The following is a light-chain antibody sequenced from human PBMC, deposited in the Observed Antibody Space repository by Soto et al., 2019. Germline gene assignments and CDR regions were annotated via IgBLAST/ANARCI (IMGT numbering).Light chain of an antibody. V-gene: IGKV3-20*01. Sequence: EIVLTQSPGTLSLSPGERATISCRASQSVSSSYLAWYQQKPGQAPRLLIYGASSRATGIPDRFSGSGSGTDFTVTISRLEPEDFAVYYCPHYGSSPPYTFGQGTKLEIK. CDR3: PHYGSSPPYT. CDR1: QSVSSSY. CDR2: GAS. J-gene: IGKJ2*01.